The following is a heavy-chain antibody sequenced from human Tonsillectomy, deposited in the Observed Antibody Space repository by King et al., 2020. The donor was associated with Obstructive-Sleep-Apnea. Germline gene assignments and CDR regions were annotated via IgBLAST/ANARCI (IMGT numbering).Heavy chain of an antibody. CDR2: IYHSGRT. J-gene: IGHJ4*02. Sequence: VQLQESGPGLVKPSETLSLTCTVSGFSISSGYYWGWIRQPPGKGRDWIGSIYHSGRTCYNPSLQSRVTFSVDTSKNQFSLNLSSVSAADTAVYYCARRPCGGGSCSFDYWGQGTLVTVSS. D-gene: IGHD2-15*01. CDR1: GFSISSGYY. V-gene: IGHV4-38-2*02. CDR3: ARRPCGGGSCSFDY.